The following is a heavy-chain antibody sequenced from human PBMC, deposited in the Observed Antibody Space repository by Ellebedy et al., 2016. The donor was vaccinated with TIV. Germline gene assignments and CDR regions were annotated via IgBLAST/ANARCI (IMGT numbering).Heavy chain of an antibody. CDR1: GYTFTSYD. CDR2: MNPNSGST. V-gene: IGHV1-8*01. Sequence: ASVKVSCXASGYTFTSYDINWVRQATGQGLEWVGWMNPNSGSTGYAQKFQGRVTMTRNTSISTAYMELSSLRSEDTAVYYCAREYYYDSSGYYVYWGQGTLVTVSS. J-gene: IGHJ4*02. CDR3: AREYYYDSSGYYVY. D-gene: IGHD3-22*01.